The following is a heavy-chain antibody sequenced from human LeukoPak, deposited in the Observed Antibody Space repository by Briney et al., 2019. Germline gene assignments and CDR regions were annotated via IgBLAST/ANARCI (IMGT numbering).Heavy chain of an antibody. CDR2: IKHDGSER. CDR3: ARDYGGSSPFDY. D-gene: IGHD4-23*01. CDR1: GFTFSTSW. V-gene: IGHV3-7*01. J-gene: IGHJ4*02. Sequence: PGGSLRLSCAASGFTFSTSWMTWVRQAPGKGLEFVANIKHDGSERYYVDSVKGRFTISRDNAKHSLYLQMNSLRAEDTAVYYCARDYGGSSPFDYWGQGTLVTVSS.